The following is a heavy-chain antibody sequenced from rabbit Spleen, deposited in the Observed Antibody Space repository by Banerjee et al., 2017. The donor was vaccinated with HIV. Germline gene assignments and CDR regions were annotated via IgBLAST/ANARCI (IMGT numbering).Heavy chain of an antibody. CDR1: GFDSSHG. CDR3: AREDVGGSYTL. J-gene: IGHJ4*01. Sequence: QEQLEESGGGLVQPGGSLTLSCKASGFDSSHGVSWVRQAPGKGLEWIGFIYATIDTTYYANWVNGRFTISSDNAQNTVDLQMNSLTAADTATYCCAREDVGGSYTLWGPGTLVTVS. V-gene: IGHV1S47*01. CDR2: IYATIDTT. D-gene: IGHD1-1*01.